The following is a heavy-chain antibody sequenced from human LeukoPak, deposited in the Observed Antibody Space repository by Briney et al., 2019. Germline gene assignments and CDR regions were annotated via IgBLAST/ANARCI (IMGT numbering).Heavy chain of an antibody. Sequence: GGSLRLSCAASGFTFSSYAMHWVRQAPGKGLEWVAVISYDGSNKYYADSVKGRFTISRDNSKNTLCLQMNSLRAEDTAVYYCARGPRQWLVPRGAFDIWGQGTMVTVSS. CDR2: ISYDGSNK. D-gene: IGHD6-19*01. CDR1: GFTFSSYA. V-gene: IGHV3-30-3*01. CDR3: ARGPRQWLVPRGAFDI. J-gene: IGHJ3*02.